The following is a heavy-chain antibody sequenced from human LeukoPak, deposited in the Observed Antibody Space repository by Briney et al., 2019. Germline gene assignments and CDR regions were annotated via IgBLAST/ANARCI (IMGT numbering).Heavy chain of an antibody. J-gene: IGHJ4*02. Sequence: GGSLRLSCAASGFTFSSYGMHWVRQAPGKGLEWMAVISYDGSKKYYGDSVRGRFIISRDNSKNTVYLEMNSLRTEDTAVYYCAKDRGAMVRGDLIDYWGQGTLVTVSS. CDR1: GFTFSSYG. V-gene: IGHV3-30*18. CDR3: AKDRGAMVRGDLIDY. CDR2: ISYDGSKK. D-gene: IGHD3-10*01.